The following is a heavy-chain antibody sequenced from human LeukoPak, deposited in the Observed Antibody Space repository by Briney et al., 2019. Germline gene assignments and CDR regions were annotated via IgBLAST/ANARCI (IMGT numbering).Heavy chain of an antibody. CDR1: GFTFSNYW. D-gene: IGHD3-10*01. CDR2: IKPDGSEK. CDR3: VRGSSGTVVRGVAWAWFDP. V-gene: IGHV3-7*05. J-gene: IGHJ5*02. Sequence: GGSLRLSCVASGFTFSNYWMTWVRQAPGKGLGWVANIKPDGSEKHFVDSVRGRFTISRDNAKDSLYLQMNSLRAEDTAVYYCVRGSSGTVVRGVAWAWFDPWGQGTLVTVSS.